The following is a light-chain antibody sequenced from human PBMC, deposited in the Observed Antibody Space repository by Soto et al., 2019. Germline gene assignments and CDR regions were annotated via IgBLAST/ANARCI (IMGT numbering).Light chain of an antibody. CDR2: SNS. CDR3: QSYDSTLDARYV. CDR1: SSNIGSSA. V-gene: IGLV1-44*01. Sequence: QAVLTQPPSASGTPGQRVTISCSGSSSNIGSSAVNWYQHIPGTAPKLLIHSNSQRPSGVPDRFSGSKSGTSASLAISGLQSEDEGDYYCQSYDSTLDARYVFGTGTKVTVL. J-gene: IGLJ1*01.